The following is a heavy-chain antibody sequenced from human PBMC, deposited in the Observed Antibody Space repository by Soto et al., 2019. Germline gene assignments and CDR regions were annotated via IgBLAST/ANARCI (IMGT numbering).Heavy chain of an antibody. CDR1: GDSLRGQS. CDR2: LDQSGGT. D-gene: IGHD3-16*01. CDR3: AREDSYGWSGERLDV. V-gene: IGHV4-34*01. J-gene: IGHJ6*02. Sequence: QVQLQQWGAGLLKASETLSLTCAVVGDSLRGQSWNWIRQSPGKGLEWIGELDQSGGTNYNPSLKSRAIISDDTSKNQFSLTLTSGTAADTAVYYCAREDSYGWSGERLDVWGQGTTVTVSS.